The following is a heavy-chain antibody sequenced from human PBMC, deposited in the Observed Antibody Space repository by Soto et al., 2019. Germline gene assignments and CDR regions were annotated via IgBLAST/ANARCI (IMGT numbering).Heavy chain of an antibody. J-gene: IGHJ5*02. Sequence: QVQLQESGPGLVKPSQTLSLTCTVSGGSISSGGYYWSWIRQHPGKGLEWIGYIYYSGSTYFNPSLKSRVTISVDMSKNQFSLKLSSVTAADTAVYYCARDLRSIGWFDPWGQGTLVTVSS. D-gene: IGHD6-6*01. CDR1: GGSISSGGYY. CDR3: ARDLRSIGWFDP. V-gene: IGHV4-31*03. CDR2: IYYSGST.